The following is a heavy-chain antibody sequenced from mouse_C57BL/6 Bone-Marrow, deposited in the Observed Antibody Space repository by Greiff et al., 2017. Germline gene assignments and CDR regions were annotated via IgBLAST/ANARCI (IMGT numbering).Heavy chain of an antibody. V-gene: IGHV1-55*01. Sequence: QVQLKQSGAELVKPGASVKMSCKASGYTFTSYWITWVKQRPGQGLEWIGDIYPGSGSTNYNEKFKSKATLTVDTSSSTAYMQLSSLTSEDSAVYYCARLTTVEGAMDYWGQGTSVTVSS. CDR1: GYTFTSYW. J-gene: IGHJ4*01. CDR3: ARLTTVEGAMDY. D-gene: IGHD1-1*01. CDR2: IYPGSGST.